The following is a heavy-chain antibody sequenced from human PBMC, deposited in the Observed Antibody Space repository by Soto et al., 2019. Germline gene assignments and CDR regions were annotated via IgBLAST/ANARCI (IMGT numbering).Heavy chain of an antibody. Sequence: QVQLVQSGAEVKKPGSSVKVSCKASGGTFSSYAISWVRQAPGQGLEWMGGIIPIFGTANYAQKFQGRVTITADESTSRAYMEVISLRFEDTAVYYWASRSGWELLRRHYYYYGLDVWGQGTTVTVSS. CDR1: GGTFSSYA. CDR3: ASRSGWELLRRHYYYYGLDV. J-gene: IGHJ6*02. V-gene: IGHV1-69*01. D-gene: IGHD1-26*01. CDR2: IIPIFGTA.